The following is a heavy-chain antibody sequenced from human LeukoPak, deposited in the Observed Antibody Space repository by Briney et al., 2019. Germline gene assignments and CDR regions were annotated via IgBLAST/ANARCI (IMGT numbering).Heavy chain of an antibody. V-gene: IGHV1-18*01. CDR3: AEAAGDSSGYYEY. D-gene: IGHD3-22*01. Sequence: GASVKVSCKASGYTFTSYGISWVRQAPGQGLEWMGWISAYNGNTNYAQKLQGRVTMTRDTSTSTVYMELSSLRSEDTAVYYCAEAAGDSSGYYEYWGQGTLVTVSS. CDR1: GYTFTSYG. CDR2: ISAYNGNT. J-gene: IGHJ4*02.